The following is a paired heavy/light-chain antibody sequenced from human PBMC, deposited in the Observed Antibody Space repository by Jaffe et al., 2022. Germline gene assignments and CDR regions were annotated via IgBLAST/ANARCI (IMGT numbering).Light chain of an antibody. CDR1: SSDVGGYNY. J-gene: IGLJ3*02. CDR2: EVS. V-gene: IGLV2-8*01. Sequence: QSALTQPPSASGSPGQSVTISCTGTSSDVGGYNYVSWYQQHPGKAPKLMIYEVSKRPSGVPDRFSGSKSGNTASLTVSGLQAEDEADYYCSSYAGSNNFGVFGGGTKLTVL. CDR3: SSYAGSNNFGV.
Heavy chain of an antibody. V-gene: IGHV4-39*01. CDR1: GGSISSSSYY. CDR2: IYYSGST. D-gene: IGHD3-3*01. Sequence: QLQLQESGPGLVKPSETLSLTCTVSGGSISSSSYYWGWIRQPPGKGLEWIGSIYYSGSTYYNPSLKSRVTISVDTSKNQFSLKLSSVTAADTAVYYCASRELRFLEWLRVGLAGTFDYWGQGTLVTVSS. CDR3: ASRELRFLEWLRVGLAGTFDY. J-gene: IGHJ4*02.